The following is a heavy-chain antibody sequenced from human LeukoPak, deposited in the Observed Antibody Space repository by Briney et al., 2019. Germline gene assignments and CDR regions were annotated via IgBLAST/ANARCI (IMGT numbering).Heavy chain of an antibody. V-gene: IGHV3-23*01. CDR3: AKDLSWWAAADY. J-gene: IGHJ4*02. CDR2: VGGDDRT. CDR1: GFTLTGNA. Sequence: GGSLRLSCAASGFTLTGNAMSWVRQVPGRGLEWVSGVGGDDRTHYADSVGGHFTISRDNSMNTVSLDMNRLRVEDTAVYYCAKDLSWWAAADYWGQGALVTVAS. D-gene: IGHD2-15*01.